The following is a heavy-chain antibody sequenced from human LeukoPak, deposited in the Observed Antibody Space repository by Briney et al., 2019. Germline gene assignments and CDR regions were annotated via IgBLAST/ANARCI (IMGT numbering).Heavy chain of an antibody. CDR1: GGSISSSSYF. V-gene: IGHV4-39*01. J-gene: IGHJ4*02. D-gene: IGHD3/OR15-3a*01. CDR2: FYYSGST. Sequence: SETLSLTCTVSGGSISSSSYFWGWIRQPPGKGLEWIGSFYYSGSTYYNPSLKSRVTISIDTSKNQFSLKLSSVTAADTAVYYCARWTKDYFDYWGQGTLVTVSS. CDR3: ARWTKDYFDY.